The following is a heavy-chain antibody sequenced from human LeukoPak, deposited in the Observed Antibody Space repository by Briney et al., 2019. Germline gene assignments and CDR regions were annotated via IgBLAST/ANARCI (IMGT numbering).Heavy chain of an antibody. V-gene: IGHV4-61*02. CDR1: GGSISSRDYY. J-gene: IGHJ4*02. D-gene: IGHD3-10*01. CDR3: ARGRPFGDYFDY. Sequence: PSETLSLTCTVSGGSISSRDYYWCWIRQSAGKGLEWIGRLNPSGATFFNPSLRSRLTMSLDPSESQFSLKLSSVTAEDTALYHCARGRPFGDYFDYWGQGALVTVSS. CDR2: LNPSGAT.